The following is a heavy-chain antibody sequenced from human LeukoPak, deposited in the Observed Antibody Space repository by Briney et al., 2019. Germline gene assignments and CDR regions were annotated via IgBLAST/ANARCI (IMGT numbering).Heavy chain of an antibody. J-gene: IGHJ5*01. CDR1: GFTFSSYD. D-gene: IGHD1-26*01. V-gene: IGHV3-23*01. Sequence: GGSLRLSCAVSGFTFSSYDMSWVRQAPGKGLEWVSGISGSGGSTYYADSVKGWFTISRDTSKNALYLQMNSVRAEDTALYYCARGGRDSNWFDSWGQGTLVTVSS. CDR2: ISGSGGST. CDR3: ARGGRDSNWFDS.